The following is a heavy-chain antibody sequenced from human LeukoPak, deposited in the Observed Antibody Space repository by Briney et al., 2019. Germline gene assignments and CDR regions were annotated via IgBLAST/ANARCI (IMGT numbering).Heavy chain of an antibody. D-gene: IGHD3-22*01. Sequence: PGGSLRLSCAASGFTFSSYAMHWVRQAPGKGLVWVSRINSDGSSTSYADSVKGRFTISRDNAKNTLYLQMNSLRAEDTAVYYCARGAAYYSSTGFFDFWGQGTLVTVSS. CDR1: GFTFSSYA. V-gene: IGHV3-74*01. J-gene: IGHJ5*01. CDR3: ARGAAYYSSTGFFDF. CDR2: INSDGSST.